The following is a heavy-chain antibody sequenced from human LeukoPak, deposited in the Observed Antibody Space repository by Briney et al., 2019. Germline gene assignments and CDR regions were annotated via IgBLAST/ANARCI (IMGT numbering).Heavy chain of an antibody. J-gene: IGHJ5*02. D-gene: IGHD2-15*01. CDR3: ARGVVARFDP. V-gene: IGHV4-34*01. Sequence: PSETLSLTCAVYGGSFSGYYWSWIPQPPGKGLEWIGEINHSGSTNYNPSLKSRVTISVDTSKNQFSLKLSSVTAADTAVYYCARGVVARFDPWGQGTLVTVSS. CDR1: GGSFSGYY. CDR2: INHSGST.